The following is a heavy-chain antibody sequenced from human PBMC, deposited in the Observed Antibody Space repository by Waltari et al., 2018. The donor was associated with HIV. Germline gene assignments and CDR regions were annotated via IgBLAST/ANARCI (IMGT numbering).Heavy chain of an antibody. J-gene: IGHJ3*02. D-gene: IGHD3-16*02. V-gene: IGHV3-74*01. CDR3: ARLGYVWGSYRSPRAFDI. Sequence: EVQLVESGGGLVQPGGSLRLSCAASGFTFSSYWMHWVRQAPGKGLVWVSRINSDGSSTSYADSVKGRFTISRDNAKNTLYLQMNSLRAEDTVVYYCARLGYVWGSYRSPRAFDIWGQGTMVTVSS. CDR2: INSDGSST. CDR1: GFTFSSYW.